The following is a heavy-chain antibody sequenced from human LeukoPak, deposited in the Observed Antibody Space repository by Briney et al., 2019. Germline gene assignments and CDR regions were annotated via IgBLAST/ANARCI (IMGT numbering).Heavy chain of an antibody. Sequence: ASVKVSCKASGYTFTSYDINWVRQATGQGLEWMGWVNPNSGNTGYAQKFQGRVTMTRDTSISTACMELSSLSSEDTAVYYCARVTYYHILTGSYSGGDFDHWGQGTLVTVSS. D-gene: IGHD3-9*01. V-gene: IGHV1-8*01. CDR2: VNPNSGNT. CDR1: GYTFTSYD. J-gene: IGHJ4*02. CDR3: ARVTYYHILTGSYSGGDFDH.